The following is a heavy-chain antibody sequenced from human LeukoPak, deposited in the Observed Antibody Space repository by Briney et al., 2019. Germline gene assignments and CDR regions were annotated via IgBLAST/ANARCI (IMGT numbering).Heavy chain of an antibody. V-gene: IGHV3-15*01. CDR2: IKSKTDGGTT. Sequence: GGSLRLSCAASGFTFSNAWMSWVRQAPGKGLEWVGRIKSKTDGGTTDYAAPVKGRFTISRDDSKDTLYLQMNSLKTEDTAVYYCTTPMITFGGVIVMEDYWGQGTLVTVSS. J-gene: IGHJ4*02. CDR1: GFTFSNAW. CDR3: TTPMITFGGVIVMEDY. D-gene: IGHD3-16*02.